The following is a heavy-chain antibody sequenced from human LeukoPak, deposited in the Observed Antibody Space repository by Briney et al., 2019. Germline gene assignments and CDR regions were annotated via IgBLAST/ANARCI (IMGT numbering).Heavy chain of an antibody. CDR2: ISGSGGST. CDR1: GFTFSSYA. V-gene: IGHV3-23*01. D-gene: IGHD3-3*01. Sequence: SGGSLRLSCAASGFTFSSYAMSWVRQAPGKGLEWVSAISGSGGSTYYADSVKGRFTIFRDNSKNTLYLQMNSLRAEDTAVYYCAKDGAPRTRFLEWLYSPFDYWGQGTLVTVSS. CDR3: AKDGAPRTRFLEWLYSPFDY. J-gene: IGHJ4*02.